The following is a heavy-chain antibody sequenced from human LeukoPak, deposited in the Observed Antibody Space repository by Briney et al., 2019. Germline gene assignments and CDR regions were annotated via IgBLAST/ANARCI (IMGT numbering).Heavy chain of an antibody. V-gene: IGHV3-30*04. D-gene: IGHD4-17*01. CDR3: AREDYGDYGGYYYYYMDV. CDR1: GFTFSSYA. Sequence: PGGSLRLSCAASGFTFSSYAMHWVRRASSKGLEWVAAISYDGSNKKYADSVKGRFTISRDNAKNSLYLQMNSLRAEDTAVYYCAREDYGDYGGYYYYYMDVWGKGTTVTVSS. CDR2: ISYDGSNK. J-gene: IGHJ6*03.